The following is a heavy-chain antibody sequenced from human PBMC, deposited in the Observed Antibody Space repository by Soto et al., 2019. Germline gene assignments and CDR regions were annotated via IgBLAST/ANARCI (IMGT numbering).Heavy chain of an antibody. CDR2: IYTSGST. D-gene: IGHD4-17*01. J-gene: IGHJ3*02. Sequence: PSETLSLTCTVSGGSISSYYWSWIRQPAGKGLEWIGRIYTSGSTNYNPSLKSRVTMSVDTSKNQFSLKLSSVTAADTAVYYCARGRTYGGDDAFDIWGQGTMVTVSS. CDR3: ARGRTYGGDDAFDI. V-gene: IGHV4-4*07. CDR1: GGSISSYY.